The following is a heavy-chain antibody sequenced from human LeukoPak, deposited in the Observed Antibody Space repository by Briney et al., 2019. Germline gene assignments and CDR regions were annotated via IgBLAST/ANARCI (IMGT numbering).Heavy chain of an antibody. J-gene: IGHJ4*02. CDR1: GFTVSTYY. CDR2: IYSGGTT. Sequence: GGPLRLSCSASGFTVSTYYMAWVRQATGTGLEWVSLIYSGGTTYYAASVKGRFNISRDKSNNTLYLQMSSLRVEDTAVYYCARHRGLKWGQFDYWGQGALVTVSS. D-gene: IGHD7-27*01. CDR3: ARHRGLKWGQFDY. V-gene: IGHV3-66*04.